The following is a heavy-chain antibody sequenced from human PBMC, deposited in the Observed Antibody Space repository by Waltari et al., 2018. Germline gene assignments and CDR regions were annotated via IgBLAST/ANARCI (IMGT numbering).Heavy chain of an antibody. D-gene: IGHD2-8*02. Sequence: EVQLVESGGGLVRPGGSLRLSCAASGFTFSSYSMNWVRQAPGKGLEWVSSISSSSSYIYYADSVKGRFTISRDNAKNSLYLQMNSLRAEDTAVYYCARGYCTGGVCMYYFDYWGQGTLVTVSS. V-gene: IGHV3-21*01. CDR2: ISSSSSYI. J-gene: IGHJ4*02. CDR1: GFTFSSYS. CDR3: ARGYCTGGVCMYYFDY.